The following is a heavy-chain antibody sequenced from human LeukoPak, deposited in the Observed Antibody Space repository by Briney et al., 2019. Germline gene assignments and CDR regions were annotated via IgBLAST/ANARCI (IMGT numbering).Heavy chain of an antibody. D-gene: IGHD4-23*01. CDR2: IKQDGSDK. Sequence: GGSLRLSCAASGFTFSAYWVSWVRQAPGKGREWVANIKQDGSDKYYVDSVKGRFTISRDNAKNSLYLQMNSLRAEDTAVYYCARKTVVGSYFDYWGQGTPVTVSS. V-gene: IGHV3-7*03. CDR3: ARKTVVGSYFDY. J-gene: IGHJ4*02. CDR1: GFTFSAYW.